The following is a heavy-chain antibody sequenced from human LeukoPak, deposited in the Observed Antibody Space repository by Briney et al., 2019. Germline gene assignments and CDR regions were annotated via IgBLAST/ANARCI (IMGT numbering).Heavy chain of an antibody. D-gene: IGHD3-9*01. CDR1: GYTFTGYY. Sequence: ASVTVSCTSSGYTFTGYYMHWVRQAPGQGLEWMGWINPNSGGTNYAQKFQGWVTMTRDTSISTAYMEPSRLRSDDTAVYYCARAPPFAYYDILTGYYIADYYYGMDVWGQGTTVTVSS. CDR2: INPNSGGT. J-gene: IGHJ6*02. V-gene: IGHV1-2*04. CDR3: ARAPPFAYYDILTGYYIADYYYGMDV.